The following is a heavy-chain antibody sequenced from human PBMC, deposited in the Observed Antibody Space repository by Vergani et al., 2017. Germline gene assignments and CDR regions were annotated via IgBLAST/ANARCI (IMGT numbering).Heavy chain of an antibody. J-gene: IGHJ5*02. CDR2: IHYSENT. D-gene: IGHD6-19*01. Sequence: QVQLQESGPGLVKSSETLSLTCSVSFDSIRNLYCNWIRQPPGKGLEWIGSIHYSENTNYNPSLKTRVTISVATSKNQFSLTLTSVTAADTAVYYCASDTHSGQRADRWGQGTLVTVSS. CDR3: ASDTHSGQRADR. V-gene: IGHV4-59*11. CDR1: FDSIRNLY.